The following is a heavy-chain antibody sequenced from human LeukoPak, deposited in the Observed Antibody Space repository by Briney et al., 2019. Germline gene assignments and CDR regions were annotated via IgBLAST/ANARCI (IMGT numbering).Heavy chain of an antibody. CDR3: VRDQDWAFDC. J-gene: IGHJ4*02. D-gene: IGHD3-9*01. CDR1: GFIFSSYW. V-gene: IGHV3-74*01. CDR2: INIDGSST. Sequence: GGSLRLSCAASGFIFSSYWMHWVRQAPGKGLVWVSRINIDGSSTSYADSVKGRFTISRDNAKNTLSLQMNSLRDEDTAVYYCVRDQDWAFDCWGQGTLVTVSS.